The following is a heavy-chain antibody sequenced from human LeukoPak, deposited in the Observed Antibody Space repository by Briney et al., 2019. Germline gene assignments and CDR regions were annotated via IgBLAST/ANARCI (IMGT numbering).Heavy chain of an antibody. V-gene: IGHV4-39*01. CDR3: ARRPDTAMVPYYYYYYMDV. Sequence: PSETLSLTCTVSGGSISSSSYYWGWIRQPPGTGLEWIGSIYYSGSTYYNPSLKSRVTISVDTSKNQFSLKLSSVTAADTAVYYCARRPDTAMVPYYYYYYMDVWGKGTTVTVSS. CDR1: GGSISSSSYY. J-gene: IGHJ6*03. CDR2: IYYSGST. D-gene: IGHD5-18*01.